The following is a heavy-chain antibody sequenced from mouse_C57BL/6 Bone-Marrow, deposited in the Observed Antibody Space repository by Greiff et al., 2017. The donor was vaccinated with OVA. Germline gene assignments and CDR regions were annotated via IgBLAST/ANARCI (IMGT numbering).Heavy chain of an antibody. CDR3: ARGRGYDYALYYAMDY. CDR1: GYTFTSYW. D-gene: IGHD2-4*01. Sequence: QVQLQQPGAELVMPGSSVKLSCKASGYTFTSYWMHWVKQRPGQGLEWIGEIDPSARYTNYNQKFKGKSTLTVDKSSSTAYMQLSSLTSEDSAVYYSARGRGYDYALYYAMDYWGQGTSATVS. CDR2: IDPSARYT. J-gene: IGHJ4*01. V-gene: IGHV1-69*01.